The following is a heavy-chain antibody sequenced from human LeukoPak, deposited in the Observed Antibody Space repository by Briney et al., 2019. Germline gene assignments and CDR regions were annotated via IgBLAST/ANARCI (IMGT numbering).Heavy chain of an antibody. J-gene: IGHJ4*02. CDR2: INQDGSEK. CDR3: ARDGSVAVAGVGIDY. D-gene: IGHD6-19*01. CDR1: GFTFITYW. Sequence: GGSLSLSFQASGFTFITYWLSWFGQPPGRGREGLATINQDGSEKYYVDYVKGRFTISRDNAKNSLYLQMNSLRGEDTAVYYCARDGSVAVAGVGIDYWGQGTLVTVSS. V-gene: IGHV3-7*01.